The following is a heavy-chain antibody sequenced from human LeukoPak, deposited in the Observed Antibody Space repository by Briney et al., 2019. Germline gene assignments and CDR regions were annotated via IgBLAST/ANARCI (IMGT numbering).Heavy chain of an antibody. J-gene: IGHJ4*02. D-gene: IGHD3-22*01. V-gene: IGHV1-69*05. CDR2: IIPIFGTA. Sequence: GSSVKVSCKASGGTFSSYAISWVRQAPGQGLEWMGGIIPIFGTADYAQKFQGRVTITTDESTSTAYMELSSLRSEDTAVYYCARGYYYDSSGYYGPFDYWGQGTLVTVSS. CDR1: GGTFSSYA. CDR3: ARGYYYDSSGYYGPFDY.